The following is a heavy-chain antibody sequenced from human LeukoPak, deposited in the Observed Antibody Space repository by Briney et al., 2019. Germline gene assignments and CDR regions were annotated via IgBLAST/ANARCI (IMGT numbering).Heavy chain of an antibody. V-gene: IGHV3-11*04. CDR1: GFTFSDYY. CDR2: ISSTNSTI. D-gene: IGHD2-8*01. CDR3: ATGDGLGYCTNGVCFDY. J-gene: IGHJ4*02. Sequence: PGGSLRLSCAASGFTFSDYYMSWIRQAPGKGLEWVSYISSTNSTIYYADSVKGRFTISRDNAKNSLYLQMNSLRAEDTAVYYCATGDGLGYCTNGVCFDYWGQGTLVTVSS.